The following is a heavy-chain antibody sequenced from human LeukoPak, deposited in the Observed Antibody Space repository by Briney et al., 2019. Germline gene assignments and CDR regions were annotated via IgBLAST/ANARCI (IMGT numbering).Heavy chain of an antibody. CDR1: GYTFTGYY. CDR2: INPNSGAT. V-gene: IGHV1-2*06. CDR3: ARSTRTDQDY. D-gene: IGHD2-2*01. Sequence: ASVKVSCKASGYTFTGYYMYWVRQAPGQGLEWMGRINPNSGATNYAQKFQGRVTMTTDTSISTAYMELSSLRSDDTAIYYCARSTRTDQDYWGQGTLVTVSS. J-gene: IGHJ4*02.